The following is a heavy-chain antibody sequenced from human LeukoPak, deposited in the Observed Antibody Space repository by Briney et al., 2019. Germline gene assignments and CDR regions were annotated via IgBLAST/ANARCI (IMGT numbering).Heavy chain of an antibody. V-gene: IGHV6-1*01. CDR2: TYYRSKWYN. D-gene: IGHD3-10*01. J-gene: IGHJ6*03. CDR1: GDSVSSNSAA. Sequence: SQTLSLTCAISGDSVSSNSAAWNWIRQSPSRGLEWLGRTYYRSKWYNDYAVSVESRITITPDPSRNQFSLQLNSVTPDDTAVYYCTRDARYYGSGSYYMDVWGNGTTVTISS. CDR3: TRDARYYGSGSYYMDV.